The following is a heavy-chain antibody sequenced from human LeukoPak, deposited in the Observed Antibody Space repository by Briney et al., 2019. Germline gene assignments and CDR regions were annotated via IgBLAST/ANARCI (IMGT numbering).Heavy chain of an antibody. CDR3: ARDRIGAHYD. V-gene: IGHV4-34*01. J-gene: IGHJ4*02. Sequence: SSETLSLTCAVYGGSFSGYYWSWIRQPPGKGLEWIGEINHSRSTNYNPSLKSRVTISVDTSKNQFSLKLSSVTAADTAVYYCARDRIGAHYDWGQGTLVTVSS. CDR2: INHSRST. D-gene: IGHD6-6*01. CDR1: GGSFSGYY.